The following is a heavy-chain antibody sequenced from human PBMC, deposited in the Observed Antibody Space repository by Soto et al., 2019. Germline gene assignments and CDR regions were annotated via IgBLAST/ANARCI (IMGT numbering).Heavy chain of an antibody. CDR1: GFTFNNYW. D-gene: IGHD3-10*01. Sequence: EVQLVESGGALVQPGGSLRLSCAVSGFTFNNYWMSWVRQAPGKGLEWVANIKQDGNEKYYVDSVKGRFTISRDNAKNSLYLQMNSLRAEDTAVYYCTRMTSLAGVYWGQVTLVTVSS. V-gene: IGHV3-7*05. J-gene: IGHJ4*02. CDR3: TRMTSLAGVY. CDR2: IKQDGNEK.